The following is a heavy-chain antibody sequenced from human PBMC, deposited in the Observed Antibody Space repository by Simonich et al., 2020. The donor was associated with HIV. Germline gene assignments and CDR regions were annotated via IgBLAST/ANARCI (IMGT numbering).Heavy chain of an antibody. CDR3: ALDQINSPALH. V-gene: IGHV1-69-2*01. CDR2: VDPEDSET. CDR1: GYTFTDNY. J-gene: IGHJ1*01. D-gene: IGHD1-20*01. Sequence: EVQLVQSGAEVKKPGAAVKISCHFSGYTFTDNYIHWVQQAPGKGLEWIGLVDPEDSETVDTGRFQGRVTITADTSTDTAYMELNSLTSEDTAVYYCALDQINSPALHWGQGSLVTVSS.